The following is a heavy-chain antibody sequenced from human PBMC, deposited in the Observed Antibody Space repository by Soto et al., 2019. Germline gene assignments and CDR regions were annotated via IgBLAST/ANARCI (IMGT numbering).Heavy chain of an antibody. CDR2: IYYSGST. D-gene: IGHD5-18*01. Sequence: QVQLQESGPGLVKPSQTLSLTCTVSGGSISSGDYYWSWIRQPPGKGLEWIGYIYYSGSTYYNPSLKSRVTISVDTSQNQCALKLSSVTAADTAVYYCASNSYGYTFYYYWGQGTLVTVSS. CDR3: ASNSYGYTFYYY. J-gene: IGHJ4*02. CDR1: GGSISSGDYY. V-gene: IGHV4-30-4*01.